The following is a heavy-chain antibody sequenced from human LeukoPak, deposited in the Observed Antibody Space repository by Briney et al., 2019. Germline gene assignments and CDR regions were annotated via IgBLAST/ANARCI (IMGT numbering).Heavy chain of an antibody. Sequence: GESLKISCKSSGYSLTSYWIGWVRQMPGKGLEWMGIIYPGGSDTRYSPSFQGRVTISADKSIGTAYLQWSSLKAADTAMYYCARLAYYESGGGYHLDHWGQGTLVTVSS. D-gene: IGHD3-22*01. J-gene: IGHJ4*02. CDR1: GYSLTSYW. CDR2: IYPGGSDT. CDR3: ARLAYYESGGGYHLDH. V-gene: IGHV5-51*01.